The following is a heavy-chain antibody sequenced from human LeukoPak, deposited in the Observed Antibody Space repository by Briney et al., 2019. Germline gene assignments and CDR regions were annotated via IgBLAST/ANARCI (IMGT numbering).Heavy chain of an antibody. CDR2: ISSSSSYI. J-gene: IGHJ4*02. CDR3: ARGTGPWMTTVTAFDY. CDR1: GFTFSSYS. V-gene: IGHV3-21*01. Sequence: PGGSLRLSCAASGFTFSSYSMNWVRQAPGKGLEWVSSISSSSSYIYYADSVKGRFTISRDNAKNSLYLQMNSLRAEDTAVYYCARGTGPWMTTVTAFDYWGQGTLVTVSS. D-gene: IGHD4-17*01.